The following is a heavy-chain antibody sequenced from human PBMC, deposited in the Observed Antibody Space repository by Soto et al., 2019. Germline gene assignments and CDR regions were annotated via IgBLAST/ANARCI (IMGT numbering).Heavy chain of an antibody. J-gene: IGHJ6*02. Sequence: ASVKVSCKASGGTFSSYAISWVRQAPGQGLEWMGGIIPIFGTANYAKKFQGRVTITADESTSTAYMELSSLRSEDTAVYYCARVRRYSSSSGRGWFYGMDVWGQGTTVTVSS. CDR1: GGTFSSYA. CDR2: IIPIFGTA. CDR3: ARVRRYSSSSGRGWFYGMDV. V-gene: IGHV1-69*13. D-gene: IGHD6-6*01.